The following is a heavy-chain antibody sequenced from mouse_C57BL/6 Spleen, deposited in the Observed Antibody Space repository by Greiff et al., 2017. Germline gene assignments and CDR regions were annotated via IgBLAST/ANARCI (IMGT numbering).Heavy chain of an antibody. CDR2: INPSSGYT. V-gene: IGHV1-4*01. CDR1: GYTFTSYT. J-gene: IGHJ2*01. CDR3: SRGYYCDY. Sequence: VQLQQSGAELARPGASVKMSCKASGYTFTSYTMHWVKQRPGQGLEWIGYINPSSGYTKYNQKFKDKATLTADKSSSTAYMQLSSLTSEDAAVYYCSRGYYCDYWGQGTTLTVSS.